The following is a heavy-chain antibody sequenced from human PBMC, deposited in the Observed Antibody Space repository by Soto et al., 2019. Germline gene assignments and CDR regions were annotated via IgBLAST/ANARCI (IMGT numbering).Heavy chain of an antibody. V-gene: IGHV3-11*06. CDR2: ISSSSSYT. D-gene: IGHD2-2*01. CDR1: GFTFSDYY. CDR3: ARDLFDCSSTSCYGALDYYYYGMDV. J-gene: IGHJ6*02. Sequence: GGSLRLSCAASGFTFSDYYMSWIRPAPGKGLEWVSYISSSSSYTNYADSVKGRFTISRDNAKNSLYLQMNSLRAEDTAVYYCARDLFDCSSTSCYGALDYYYYGMDVWGQGTTVTVSS.